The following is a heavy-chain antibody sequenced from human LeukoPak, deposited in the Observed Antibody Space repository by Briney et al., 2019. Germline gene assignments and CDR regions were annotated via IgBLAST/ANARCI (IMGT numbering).Heavy chain of an antibody. V-gene: IGHV4-4*07. CDR2: IYTSGST. J-gene: IGHJ6*01. D-gene: IGHD2-15*01. CDR3: ARGPIDGSYYYYGMDV. CDR1: GGSISSYY. Sequence: SETLSLTCTVSGGSISSYYWSWIRQPAGKGLEWIGRIYTSGSTNYNPSLKSRVTMSVDTSKNQFSLKLSSVTAADTAVYYCARGPIDGSYYYYGMDVWGKGPRSPSPQ.